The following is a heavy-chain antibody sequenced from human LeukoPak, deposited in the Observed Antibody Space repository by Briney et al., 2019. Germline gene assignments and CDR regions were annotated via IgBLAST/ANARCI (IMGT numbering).Heavy chain of an antibody. CDR2: ISAYNGNT. Sequence: ASVKVSCKASGYTFTSYDISWGRQAPGQGLEWMGWISAYNGNTNYAQKLQGRVNMPTDTSTSTAYMELRSLRSDDTAVYYCARDYLAYCGGDCYSGYDYWGQGTLVTVSS. D-gene: IGHD2-21*02. CDR1: GYTFTSYD. CDR3: ARDYLAYCGGDCYSGYDY. J-gene: IGHJ4*02. V-gene: IGHV1-18*01.